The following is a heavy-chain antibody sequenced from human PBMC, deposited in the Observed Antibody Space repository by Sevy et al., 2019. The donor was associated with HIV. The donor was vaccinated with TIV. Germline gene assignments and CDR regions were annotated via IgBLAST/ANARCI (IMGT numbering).Heavy chain of an antibody. CDR1: GFTFSSYA. D-gene: IGHD1-26*01. CDR2: ISGSGGST. Sequence: GGSLRLSCAASGFTFSSYAMSWVRQAPGKGLEWVSAISGSGGSTYYADSVKGRFTISRDNSKNTLYRQMNSLRAEDTAVYYCAKDPSGSYLYYFDYWGQGTLVTVSS. CDR3: AKDPSGSYLYYFDY. J-gene: IGHJ4*02. V-gene: IGHV3-23*01.